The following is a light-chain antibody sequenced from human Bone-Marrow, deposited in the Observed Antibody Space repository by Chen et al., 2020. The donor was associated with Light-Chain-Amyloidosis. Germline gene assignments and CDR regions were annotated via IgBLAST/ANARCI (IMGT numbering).Light chain of an antibody. CDR1: SNYD. CDR2: EVT. Sequence: QSALTQPPSASGSPGQSVTISGTGTSNYDVSWYQQYPGKAPTLIIYEVTKRPAGVPDRFTGSKSGNTASLTVSGLQADDEGDYFCSAGGGTNHFYVIGSGTRVTVL. V-gene: IGLV2-8*01. CDR3: SAGGGTNHFYV. J-gene: IGLJ1*01.